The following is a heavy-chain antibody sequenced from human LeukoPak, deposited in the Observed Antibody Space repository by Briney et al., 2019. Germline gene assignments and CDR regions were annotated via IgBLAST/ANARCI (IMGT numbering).Heavy chain of an antibody. CDR2: IKQDGSEK. Sequence: GGSLRLSCAASGFTFSSYWMSWVRQAPGKGLEWVANIKQDGSEKYYVDSVKGRFTISRDNAKNSLYLQMNSLRAEDTAVYYCARSYDYVGGSYRYPFDYWGQGTLVTVSS. J-gene: IGHJ4*02. CDR3: ARSYDYVGGSYRYPFDY. V-gene: IGHV3-7*03. CDR1: GFTFSSYW. D-gene: IGHD3-16*02.